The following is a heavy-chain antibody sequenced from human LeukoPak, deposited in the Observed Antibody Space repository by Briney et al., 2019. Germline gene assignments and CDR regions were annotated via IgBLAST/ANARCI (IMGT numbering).Heavy chain of an antibody. Sequence: GGSPRLSCAACGFTFSSYEMNWVREAPGKGLEGGSYISSSGSTIYYADSVKGRFTISRDNAKNSLYLQMNSLRAADTAVYYCARDRSRDGYNPYFDYWGQGTLVTVSS. CDR1: GFTFSSYE. D-gene: IGHD5-24*01. J-gene: IGHJ4*02. CDR2: ISSSGSTI. V-gene: IGHV3-48*03. CDR3: ARDRSRDGYNPYFDY.